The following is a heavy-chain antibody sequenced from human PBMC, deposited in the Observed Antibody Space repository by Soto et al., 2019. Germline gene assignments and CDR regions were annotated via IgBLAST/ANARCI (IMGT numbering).Heavy chain of an antibody. Sequence: ASVQVSCKASGYTFTSYAMHWVRQAPGQRLEWMGWINAGNGNTKYSQKFQGRVTITRDTSASTAYMELSSLRSEDTAVYYCAREPNYYDSSGYYPTDYWGQGTLVTVSS. V-gene: IGHV1-3*01. CDR1: GYTFTSYA. J-gene: IGHJ4*02. CDR3: AREPNYYDSSGYYPTDY. CDR2: INAGNGNT. D-gene: IGHD3-22*01.